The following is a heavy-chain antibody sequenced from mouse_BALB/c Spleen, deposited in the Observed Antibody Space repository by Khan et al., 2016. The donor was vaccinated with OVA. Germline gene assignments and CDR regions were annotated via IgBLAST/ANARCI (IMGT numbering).Heavy chain of an antibody. CDR3: LTSLYSNGRAYGGFAY. J-gene: IGHJ3*01. CDR1: GYTFTSYV. V-gene: IGHV1S136*01. Sequence: VQLQESGPELVKPGASVKMSCKASGYTFTSYVMHWVKQKPGQGLEWIGYISPNSDGSKYNEKFRGKATLTSDKSSSTAYMQLSSLTSEDSAVDYSLTSLYSNGRAYGGFAYWGQGTLVTVSA. CDR2: ISPNSDGS. D-gene: IGHD1-1*01.